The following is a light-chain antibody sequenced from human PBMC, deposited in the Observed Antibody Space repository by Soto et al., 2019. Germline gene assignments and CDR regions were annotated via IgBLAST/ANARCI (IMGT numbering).Light chain of an antibody. V-gene: IGLV1-40*01. CDR3: QPYDSSLSGWV. J-gene: IGLJ3*02. CDR2: GNS. Sequence: QSVLTQPPSVSGAPGQRVTITWTESSSNIGAAYDVHWYRQLPGTAPKLLIYGNSNRPSGVPDRFSGSKSGTSASLAITGLQAEDEADYYCQPYDSSLSGWVFGGGTKLTVL. CDR1: SSNIGAAYD.